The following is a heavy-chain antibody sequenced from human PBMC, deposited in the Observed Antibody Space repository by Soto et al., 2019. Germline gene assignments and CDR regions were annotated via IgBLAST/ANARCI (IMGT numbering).Heavy chain of an antibody. CDR2: ISGSDTYV. CDR1: GFTFSSYA. J-gene: IGHJ4*02. D-gene: IGHD2-21*02. Sequence: PGGSLRLSCAASGFTFSSYAMNWVRQAPGKGLEWVSSISGSDTYVSYAESVRGRFTISRDNSKNSLYLQLNSLRAEDTAIYFCARDTVAVTLRYYFDYWGQGTPVTVSS. CDR3: ARDTVAVTLRYYFDY. V-gene: IGHV3-21*01.